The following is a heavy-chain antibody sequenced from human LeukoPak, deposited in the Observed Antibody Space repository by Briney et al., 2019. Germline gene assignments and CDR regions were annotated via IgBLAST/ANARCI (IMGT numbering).Heavy chain of an antibody. D-gene: IGHD2-2*01. CDR1: GFTFSSYE. Sequence: GGSLRLSCAASGFTFSSYEMNWVRQAPGKGLEWVSYISSSGSTIYYADSVKGRFTISRDNAKNSLYLQMNSLRAEDTAVYHCARFRSPHATAMIVVVPAVSDYWGQGTLVTVSS. J-gene: IGHJ4*02. CDR2: ISSSGSTI. V-gene: IGHV3-48*03. CDR3: ARFRSPHATAMIVVVPAVSDY.